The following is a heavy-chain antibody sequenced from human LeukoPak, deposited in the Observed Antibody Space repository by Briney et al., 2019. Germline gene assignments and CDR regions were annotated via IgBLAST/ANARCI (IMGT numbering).Heavy chain of an antibody. D-gene: IGHD1-26*01. CDR2: IYYSGST. J-gene: IGHJ4*02. CDR3: ARDGEISGSYSLGAFDY. V-gene: IGHV4-39*07. Sequence: SETLSLTCTVSGGSISSSSYYWGWIRQPPGKGLEWIGSIYYSGSTYYNPSLKSRVTISVDTSKNQFSLKLSSVTAADTAVYYCARDGEISGSYSLGAFDYWGQGTLVTVSS. CDR1: GGSISSSSYY.